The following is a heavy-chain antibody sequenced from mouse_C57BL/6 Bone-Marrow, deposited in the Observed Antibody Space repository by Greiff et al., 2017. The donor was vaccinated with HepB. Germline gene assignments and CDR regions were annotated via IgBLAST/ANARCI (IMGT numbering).Heavy chain of an antibody. Sequence: QVQLQQPGAELVKPGASVKLSCKASGYTFTSYWMHWVKQRPGQGLEWIGMIHPNSGSTNYNEKFKSKATLTVDKSSSTAYMQLSSLTSEDSAVYYCTRRGIYDYALYYWDRGTTLTVSA. D-gene: IGHD2-4*01. J-gene: IGHJ2*01. CDR2: IHPNSGST. CDR3: TRRGIYDYALYY. CDR1: GYTFTSYW. V-gene: IGHV1-64*01.